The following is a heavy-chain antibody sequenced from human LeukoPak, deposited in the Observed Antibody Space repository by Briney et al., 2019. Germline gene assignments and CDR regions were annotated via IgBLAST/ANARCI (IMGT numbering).Heavy chain of an antibody. J-gene: IGHJ3*02. CDR3: ARDLRLRYFDWFRNPNLRTQNAFDI. D-gene: IGHD3-9*01. Sequence: GASVKVSCKASGYTFTGYYMHWVRQAPGQGLEWMGWINPNSGGTNYAQKFQGRVTMTRDTSISIAYMELSRLRSDDTAVYYCARDLRLRYFDWFRNPNLRTQNAFDIWGQGTMVTVSS. CDR2: INPNSGGT. V-gene: IGHV1-2*02. CDR1: GYTFTGYY.